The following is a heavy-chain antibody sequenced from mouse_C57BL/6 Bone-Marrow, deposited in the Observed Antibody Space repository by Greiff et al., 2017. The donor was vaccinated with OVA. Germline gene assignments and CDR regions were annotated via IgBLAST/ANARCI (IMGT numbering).Heavy chain of an antibody. CDR2: IWRGGST. Sequence: QVQLQQSGPGLVQPSQRLSITCTVSGFSLTSYGVHWVRQSPGKGLEWLGVIWRGGSTDYNAAFMSRLSITKDNSKSQVFFKMNSLQADDTAIYYCAKNSGWLLRDYAMDYWGQGTSVTVSS. CDR1: GFSLTSYG. CDR3: AKNSGWLLRDYAMDY. V-gene: IGHV2-5*01. D-gene: IGHD2-3*01. J-gene: IGHJ4*01.